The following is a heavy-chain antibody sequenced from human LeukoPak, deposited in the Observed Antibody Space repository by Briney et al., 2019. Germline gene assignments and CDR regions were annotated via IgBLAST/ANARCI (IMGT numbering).Heavy chain of an antibody. D-gene: IGHD3-22*01. Sequence: SETLSLTCTVSGGSISSSSYYWGWIRQPPGKGLEWIGSIYYSGSTYYNPSLKSRVTISVDTSKNQFSLKLSSVTAADTAVYYCARVPPFDSSGYADYWGQGTMVTVSS. CDR3: ARVPPFDSSGYADY. CDR2: IYYSGST. CDR1: GGSISSSSYY. V-gene: IGHV4-39*07. J-gene: IGHJ4*02.